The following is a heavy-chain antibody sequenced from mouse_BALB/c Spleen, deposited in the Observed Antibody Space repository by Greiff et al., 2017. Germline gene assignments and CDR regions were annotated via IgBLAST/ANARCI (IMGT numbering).Heavy chain of an antibody. V-gene: IGHV3-6*01. CDR3: ARGDYGSSPDD. Sequence: EVQLQQSGPGLVKPSQSLSLTCSVTGYSITSGYYWNWIRQFPGNKLEWMGYISYDGSNNYNPSLKNRISITRDTSKNQFFLQLNSVTTEDTATYYCARGDYGSSPDDWGQGTTLTVSS. CDR2: ISYDGSN. D-gene: IGHD1-1*01. J-gene: IGHJ2*01. CDR1: GYSITSGYY.